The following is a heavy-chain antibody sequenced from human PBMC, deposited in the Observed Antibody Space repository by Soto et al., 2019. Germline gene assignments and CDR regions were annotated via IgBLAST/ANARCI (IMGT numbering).Heavy chain of an antibody. CDR3: ARDPLYYDSSVDKGQNYYYYYGMDV. CDR2: IYSGGST. Sequence: PGGSLRLSCAASGFTVSSNYMSWVRQAPGKGLEWVSVIYSGGSTYYADSVKGRFTISRDNSKNTLYLQMNSLRAEDTAVYYCARDPLYYDSSVDKGQNYYYYYGMDVWGQGTTVTVSS. V-gene: IGHV3-66*01. D-gene: IGHD3-22*01. CDR1: GFTVSSNY. J-gene: IGHJ6*02.